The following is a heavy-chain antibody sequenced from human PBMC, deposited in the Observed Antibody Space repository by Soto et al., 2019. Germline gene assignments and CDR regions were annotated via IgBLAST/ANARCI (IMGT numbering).Heavy chain of an antibody. D-gene: IGHD2-8*01. V-gene: IGHV3-33*01. J-gene: IGHJ4*02. CDR2: IWYDGSNK. Sequence: QVQLVESGGGVVQPGRSLRLSCAASGFTFSSYGMHWVRQAPGKGLEWVAVIWYDGSNKYYADSVKGRFTISRDNSKNNRYLHMDSIRVEDTAVYYCARVGNGGLPYYFDYWGQGTLVTVSS. CDR3: ARVGNGGLPYYFDY. CDR1: GFTFSSYG.